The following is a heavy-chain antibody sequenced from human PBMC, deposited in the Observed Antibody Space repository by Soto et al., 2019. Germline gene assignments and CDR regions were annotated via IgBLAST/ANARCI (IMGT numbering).Heavy chain of an antibody. Sequence: PSETLSLTCAVSGGSISSSHWCSWVRQPPGKGLEWIGEIYHTGNINYNPSLKSRVTISVDKSKNQFSLKLRSVTAADTAVYYYAGATTSVGRGGTAYYYGMDVWGQGTTVTVSS. J-gene: IGHJ6*02. CDR3: AGATTSVGRGGTAYYYGMDV. CDR2: IYHTGNI. V-gene: IGHV4-4*02. D-gene: IGHD6-13*01. CDR1: GGSISSSHW.